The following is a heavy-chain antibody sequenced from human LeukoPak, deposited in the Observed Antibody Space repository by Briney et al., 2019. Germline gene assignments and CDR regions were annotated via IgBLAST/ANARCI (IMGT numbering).Heavy chain of an antibody. CDR1: GFTFSSYG. D-gene: IGHD2-15*01. Sequence: GRSLRLSCAASGFTFSSYGMHWVRQAPGKGLEWVAVIWYDGSNKYYADSVKGRFTISRDNSKNTLYLQTNSLRAEDTAVYYCAKVLAPYCSGGSCYSDWFDPWGQGTLVTVSS. CDR3: AKVLAPYCSGGSCYSDWFDP. V-gene: IGHV3-33*06. CDR2: IWYDGSNK. J-gene: IGHJ5*02.